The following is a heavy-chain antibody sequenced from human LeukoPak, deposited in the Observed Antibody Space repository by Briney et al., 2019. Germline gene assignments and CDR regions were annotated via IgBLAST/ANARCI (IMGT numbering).Heavy chain of an antibody. Sequence: SETLSLTCAVSGGSINTNNWWSWVRRPLGKGLEWIGEIYHSGNTNYNPSLKSRVTISGDKSKNQFSLKLSSVTAADTAIYYCARARNEILAGYYSFDYWGQGILVTVSS. V-gene: IGHV4-4*02. CDR3: ARARNEILAGYYSFDY. CDR2: IYHSGNT. CDR1: GGSINTNNW. J-gene: IGHJ4*02. D-gene: IGHD3-9*01.